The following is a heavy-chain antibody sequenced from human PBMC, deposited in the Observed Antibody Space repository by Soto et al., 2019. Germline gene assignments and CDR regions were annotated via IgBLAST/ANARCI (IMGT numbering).Heavy chain of an antibody. J-gene: IGHJ6*04. CDR3: ARHEVVGVRGPIGNYYSGRDV. V-gene: IGHV5-51*01. D-gene: IGHD3-10*01. CDR1: GYSFTSYW. CDR2: IYPGDSDT. Sequence: GESLKISCKGSGYSFTSYWIGWVRQMPGKGLEWMGIIYPGDSDTRYSPSFQGQVTISADKSISTAYLQWSSLKASDTAMYYCARHEVVGVRGPIGNYYSGRDVGGKGTRVTVPS.